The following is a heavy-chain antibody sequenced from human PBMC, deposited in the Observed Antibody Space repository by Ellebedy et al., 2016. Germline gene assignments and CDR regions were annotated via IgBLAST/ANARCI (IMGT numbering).Heavy chain of an antibody. CDR1: GGSISSYY. V-gene: IGHV4-59*01. CDR2: IYYSGST. CDR3: ARGNFWSGYSFGY. D-gene: IGHD3-3*01. Sequence: GSLRLSCTVSGGSISSYYWSWIRQPPGKGLEWIGYIYYSGSTNYNPSLKSRVTISVDTSKNQFSLKLSSVTAADTAVYYCARGNFWSGYSFGYWGQGTLVTVSS. J-gene: IGHJ4*02.